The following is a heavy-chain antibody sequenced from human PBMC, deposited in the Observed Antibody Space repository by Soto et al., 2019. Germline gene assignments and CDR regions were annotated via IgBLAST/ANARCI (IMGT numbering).Heavy chain of an antibody. CDR3: AREDLVVVAAITKDYYYYGMDV. J-gene: IGHJ6*02. CDR2: IIPIFGTA. CDR1: GGTFSSYA. V-gene: IGHV1-69*13. Sequence: SVKVSCKASGGTFSSYAISWVRQAPGQGLEWMGGIIPIFGTANYAQKFQGRVTITADESTSTAYMELSSLRSEDTAVYYCAREDLVVVAAITKDYYYYGMDVWGQGTTVTVSS. D-gene: IGHD2-15*01.